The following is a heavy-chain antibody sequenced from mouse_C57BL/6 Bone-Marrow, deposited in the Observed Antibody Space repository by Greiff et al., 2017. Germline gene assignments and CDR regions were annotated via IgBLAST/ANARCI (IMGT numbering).Heavy chain of an antibody. J-gene: IGHJ1*03. CDR1: GYTFTSYW. D-gene: IGHD1-1*01. V-gene: IGHV1-69*01. CDR2: IDPSDSYT. Sequence: QVQLQQPGAELVMPGASVKLSCKASGYTFTSYWMHWVKQRPGQGLEWIGEIDPSDSYTNYNQKFKGKSTLTVDKSSSTAYMQLSSLTSEDSAVYYCARDWYYGSSWYFDVWGTGTTVTVSS. CDR3: ARDWYYGSSWYFDV.